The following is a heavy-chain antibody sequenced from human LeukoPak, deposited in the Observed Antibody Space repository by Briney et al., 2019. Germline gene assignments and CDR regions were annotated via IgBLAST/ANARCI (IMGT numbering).Heavy chain of an antibody. CDR2: IYSGDST. CDR3: ARDMVRGVTDYMDV. V-gene: IGHV3-53*01. Sequence: PGGSLRLSCAASGFTVSSNYMSWVRQAPGKGLEWVSVIYSGDSTYYADSVKGRFTISRDNSKNTLYLQMNSLRAEDTAVYYCARDMVRGVTDYMDVWGKGNTVTISS. D-gene: IGHD3-10*01. CDR1: GFTVSSNY. J-gene: IGHJ6*03.